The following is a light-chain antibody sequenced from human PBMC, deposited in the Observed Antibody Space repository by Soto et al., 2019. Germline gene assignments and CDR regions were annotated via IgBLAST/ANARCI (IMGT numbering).Light chain of an antibody. J-gene: IGLJ3*02. CDR2: DVS. CDR3: SSYTSSSTWV. V-gene: IGLV2-14*01. CDR1: SSDVGGYNY. Sequence: QSALTQPASVSGSPGQSITISCTGPSSDVGGYNYVSWYQQHPGKAPKLMIYDVSNRPSGVSNRFSGSKSGNTASLTISGLQPEDEADYYCSSYTSSSTWVFGGGTKLTVL.